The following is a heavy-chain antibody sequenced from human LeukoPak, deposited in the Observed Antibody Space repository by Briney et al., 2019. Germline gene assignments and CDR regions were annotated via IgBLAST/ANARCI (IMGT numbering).Heavy chain of an antibody. CDR2: IFSGGDT. CDR1: GFTVSNNW. Sequence: QPGGSLRLSCAASGFTVSNNWMNWVRQAPGKGLEWVSLIFSGGDTQYADSVKDRFTISRDASKNTLYLQMSNLRAEDTAVYYCARDPSAVTANTYAWGQGTLVTVSS. V-gene: IGHV3-66*01. J-gene: IGHJ5*02. D-gene: IGHD2-2*01. CDR3: ARDPSAVTANTYA.